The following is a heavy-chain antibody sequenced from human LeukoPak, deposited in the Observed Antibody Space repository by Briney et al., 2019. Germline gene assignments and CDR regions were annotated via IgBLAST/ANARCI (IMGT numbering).Heavy chain of an antibody. J-gene: IGHJ3*02. Sequence: SGTQSLTCAVSGGSISSSNWWSWVRQPPGKGLEWIGEIYHSGSTNYNPSLKSRVTISVDKSKNQFSLKLSSVTAADTAVYYCARGDLGSSWYGDAFDIWGQGTMVTVSS. CDR2: IYHSGST. CDR1: GGSISSSNW. V-gene: IGHV4-4*02. D-gene: IGHD6-13*01. CDR3: ARGDLGSSWYGDAFDI.